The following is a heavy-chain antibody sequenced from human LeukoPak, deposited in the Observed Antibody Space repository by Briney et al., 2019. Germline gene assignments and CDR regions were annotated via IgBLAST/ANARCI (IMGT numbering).Heavy chain of an antibody. CDR3: ARGPLSSTSLNWFDP. D-gene: IGHD2-2*01. CDR1: GGSISSYY. Sequence: SETLSLTCTVSGGSISSYYWSWIRQPPGKGLEWIGYIYYSGSTYYNPSLKSRVTISVDTSKNQFSLKLSSVTAADTAVYYCARGPLSSTSLNWFDPWGQGTLVTVSS. CDR2: IYYSGST. V-gene: IGHV4-30-4*08. J-gene: IGHJ5*02.